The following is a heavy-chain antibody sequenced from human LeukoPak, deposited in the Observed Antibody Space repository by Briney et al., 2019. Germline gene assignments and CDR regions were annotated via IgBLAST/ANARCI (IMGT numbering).Heavy chain of an antibody. CDR1: DGSISSYY. CDR2: IYNSGST. V-gene: IGHV4-59*01. D-gene: IGHD2-15*01. J-gene: IGHJ6*03. CDR3: ARENCSGGSCYSIYYYYYMDV. Sequence: SETLSLTCTVSDGSISSYYWSWIRQPPGKGLEWIGYIYNSGSTNYNPSLKSRVTISVDTSKKQFSLKLSSVTATDTAVYYCARENCSGGSCYSIYYYYYMDVWGKGTTVTVSS.